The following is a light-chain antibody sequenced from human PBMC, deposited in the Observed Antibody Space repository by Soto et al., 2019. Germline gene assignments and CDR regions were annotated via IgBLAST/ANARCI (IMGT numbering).Light chain of an antibody. CDR3: QTWGTVV. V-gene: IGLV4-69*01. J-gene: IGLJ2*01. CDR2: FNSDGSH. Sequence: QPVLTQSPSASASLGASVKLTCTLSSGHSSYAIAWHQQQPEKGPRYLMKFNSDGSHSKGDGIPDRFSGSSSGAERYLTISSLQSEDEADYYCQTWGTVVFGGGTKVTVL. CDR1: SGHSSYA.